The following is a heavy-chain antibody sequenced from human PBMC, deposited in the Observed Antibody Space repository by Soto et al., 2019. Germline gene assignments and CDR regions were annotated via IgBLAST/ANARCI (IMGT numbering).Heavy chain of an antibody. D-gene: IGHD6-19*01. V-gene: IGHV3-23*01. Sequence: GGSLRLSCAVSGFTFSSFAMSWVRQAPGKGLEWVSLISGSGGSTYYADSVKGRFTISRDNSKKTLFLQMNSLRAEDTAVYYCAKDREGMYSSVWSDYWGQGTLVTVSS. J-gene: IGHJ4*02. CDR1: GFTFSSFA. CDR3: AKDREGMYSSVWSDY. CDR2: ISGSGGST.